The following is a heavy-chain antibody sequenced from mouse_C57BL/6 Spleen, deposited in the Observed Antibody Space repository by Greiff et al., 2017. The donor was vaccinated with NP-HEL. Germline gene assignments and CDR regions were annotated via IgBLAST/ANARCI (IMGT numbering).Heavy chain of an antibody. V-gene: IGHV1-80*01. Sequence: VKVAESGAELVKPGASVKISCKASGYAFSSYWMNWVKQRPGKGLEWIGQIYPGDGDTNYNGKFKGKATLTADKSSSTAYMQLSSLTSEDSAVYFCARLGDSSGYFDYWGQGTTLTVSS. CDR1: GYAFSSYW. CDR2: IYPGDGDT. J-gene: IGHJ2*01. CDR3: ARLGDSSGYFDY. D-gene: IGHD3-2*02.